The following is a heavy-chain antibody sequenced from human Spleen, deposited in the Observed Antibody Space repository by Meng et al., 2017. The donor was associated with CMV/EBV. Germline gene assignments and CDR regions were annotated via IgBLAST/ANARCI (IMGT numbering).Heavy chain of an antibody. CDR3: ARVFMYYDFWSGYYDY. D-gene: IGHD3-3*01. V-gene: IGHV3-74*01. Sequence: GFSISRYSMHWVGQVAGKRLGWVSRINEDGSSKSNADSVKGRFTISRDNAKNTLYLQMNTLRAEDTAVYYCARVFMYYDFWSGYYDYWGQGTLVTVSS. CDR2: INEDGSSK. CDR1: GFSISRYS. J-gene: IGHJ4*02.